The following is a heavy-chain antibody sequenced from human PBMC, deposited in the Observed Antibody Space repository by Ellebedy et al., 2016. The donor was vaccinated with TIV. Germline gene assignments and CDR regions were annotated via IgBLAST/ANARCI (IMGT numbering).Heavy chain of an antibody. Sequence: PGGSLRLSCAASGFTFRRFWAGWIRQAPGKGLEWVSSISSSSSYIYYADSVKGRFTISRDNARNSLYLQMNSLRTEDTAVYYCARVYGAFNWFDPWGQGTLVTVSS. V-gene: IGHV3-21*01. CDR2: ISSSSSYI. J-gene: IGHJ5*02. CDR1: GFTFRRFW. CDR3: ARVYGAFNWFDP. D-gene: IGHD3-10*01.